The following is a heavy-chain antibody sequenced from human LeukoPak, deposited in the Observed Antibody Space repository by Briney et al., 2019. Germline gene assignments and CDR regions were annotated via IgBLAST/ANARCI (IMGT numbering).Heavy chain of an antibody. D-gene: IGHD1-26*01. CDR1: GFTFSSYA. CDR3: ATEGIVGGGAHFDY. Sequence: GGSLRLSCAASGFTFSSYALSWVRQAPGKGLEWGANIKQDGGEKEYADSVKGRFTISRDNAKNSLYLQMNSLRVEDTAVYYCATEGIVGGGAHFDYWGQGTLVTVSS. CDR2: IKQDGGEK. J-gene: IGHJ4*02. V-gene: IGHV3-7*01.